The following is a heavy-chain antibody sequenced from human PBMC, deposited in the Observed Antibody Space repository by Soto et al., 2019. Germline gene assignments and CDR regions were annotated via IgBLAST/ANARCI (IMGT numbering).Heavy chain of an antibody. D-gene: IGHD1-7*01. CDR1: GFTFSSYG. CDR2: ISYDGSNK. J-gene: IGHJ5*01. Sequence: HPGGSLRLSCAAPGFTFSSYGMHWVRQAPGKGLEWVAVISYDGSNKYYADSVKGRFTISRDNSKNTLYLQMNSLRAEDTAVYYCAKDGARETTYILTWFDYWGHGTLVTVSS. V-gene: IGHV3-30*18. CDR3: AKDGARETTYILTWFDY.